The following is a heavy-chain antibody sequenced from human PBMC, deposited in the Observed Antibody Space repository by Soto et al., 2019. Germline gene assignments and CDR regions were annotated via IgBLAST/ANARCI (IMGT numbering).Heavy chain of an antibody. Sequence: QVQLVESGGGVVQPGRSLRLSCAASGFTFSSYAMHWVRQAPGKGLEWVAVISYDGSNKYYADSVKGRFTISRDNSKNTLYLQMNSLRAASTAVYYCARDKRDLRFLEWSYYFDFWGQGTLVTVSS. CDR1: GFTFSSYA. D-gene: IGHD3-3*01. CDR3: ARDKRDLRFLEWSYYFDF. V-gene: IGHV3-30-3*01. CDR2: ISYDGSNK. J-gene: IGHJ4*02.